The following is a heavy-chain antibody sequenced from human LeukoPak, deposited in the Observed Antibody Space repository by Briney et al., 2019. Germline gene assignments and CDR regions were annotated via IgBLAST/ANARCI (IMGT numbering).Heavy chain of an antibody. J-gene: IGHJ4*02. D-gene: IGHD6-13*01. Sequence: SETLSLTCAVHGGSFSGYYWSWIRQPPGKGLEWIGEINHSGSTNYNPSLKSRVTISVDTSKNQFSLKLSSVTAADTAVYYCARTEVGIAAAGTNQSFDYWGQGTLVTVSS. V-gene: IGHV4-34*01. CDR1: GGSFSGYY. CDR3: ARTEVGIAAAGTNQSFDY. CDR2: INHSGST.